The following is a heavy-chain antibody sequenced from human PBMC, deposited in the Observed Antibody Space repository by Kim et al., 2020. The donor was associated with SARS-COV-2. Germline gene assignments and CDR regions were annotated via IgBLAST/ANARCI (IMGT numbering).Heavy chain of an antibody. V-gene: IGHV3-7*01. CDR2: GSEK. Sequence: GSEKYYVDSVKGRFTITRDNANNSLYLQMNSLRVEDTAVYYCARGYGGFGDWGQGSLITVSS. J-gene: IGHJ4*02. D-gene: IGHD4-17*01. CDR3: ARGYGGFGD.